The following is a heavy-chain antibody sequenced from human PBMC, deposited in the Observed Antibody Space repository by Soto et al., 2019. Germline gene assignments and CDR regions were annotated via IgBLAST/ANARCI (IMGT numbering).Heavy chain of an antibody. CDR1: AGSFSHYY. J-gene: IGHJ3*02. CDR3: ARGGSSDWQVALDI. V-gene: IGHV4-34*01. D-gene: IGHD6-19*01. Sequence: PXETLSLTFAVYAGSFSHYYWNWIRQSPGKGLEWIGKIKHSGSSNYNPSLRSRVSISVDMSKNQFSLRLTSVTAADTAVYYCARGGSSDWQVALDIWGQGTMVTVSS. CDR2: IKHSGSS.